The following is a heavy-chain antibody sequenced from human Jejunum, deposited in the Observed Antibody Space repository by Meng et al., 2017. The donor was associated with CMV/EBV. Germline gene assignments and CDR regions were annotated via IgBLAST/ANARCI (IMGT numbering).Heavy chain of an antibody. J-gene: IGHJ4*02. V-gene: IGHV1-69*11. CDR3: ARGFSNGYLPFDY. Sequence: QVQLAQSGAEVKKPGSSAKVSCKSSGGVFNNYALNWVRQAPGQGLEWMGGIIAVLKTPTYAQKFRGRLTITADESTGTTYMELTSLTSEDTAVYYCARGFSNGYLPFDYWGQGTLVTVCS. CDR1: GGVFNNYA. CDR2: IIAVLKTP. D-gene: IGHD3-22*01.